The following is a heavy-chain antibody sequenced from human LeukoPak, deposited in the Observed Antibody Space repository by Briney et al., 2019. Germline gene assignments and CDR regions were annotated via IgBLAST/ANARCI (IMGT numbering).Heavy chain of an antibody. J-gene: IGHJ4*02. CDR1: GGSFSGYY. Sequence: SETLSLTCAVYGGSFSGYYWSWIRQPPGKGLEWIGEINHSGSTNYNPSLKSRVTISVDTSKNQFSLKPSSVTAADTAVYYCARGGYCSSTSCYPGRYDYWGQGTLVTVSS. CDR2: INHSGST. CDR3: ARGGYCSSTSCYPGRYDY. D-gene: IGHD2-2*01. V-gene: IGHV4-34*01.